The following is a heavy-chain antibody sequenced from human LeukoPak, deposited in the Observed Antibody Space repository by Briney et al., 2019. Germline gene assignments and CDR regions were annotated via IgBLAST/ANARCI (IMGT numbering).Heavy chain of an antibody. J-gene: IGHJ5*02. D-gene: IGHD3-22*01. CDR1: GGSISSSIYY. CDR3: ARRSYYYDSSGYRS. V-gene: IGHV4-39*02. Sequence: SETLSLTCTVSGGSISSSIYYWGWIRQPPGKGLEWIGSIYYSGSTYYNPSLKSRVTISVDTSKNHFSLKLTSVTAADTAVYYCARRSYYYDSSGYRSWGQGTLVTVSS. CDR2: IYYSGST.